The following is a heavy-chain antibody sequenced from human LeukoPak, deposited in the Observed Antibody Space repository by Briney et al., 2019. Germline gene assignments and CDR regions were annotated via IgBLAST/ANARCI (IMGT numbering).Heavy chain of an antibody. CDR3: ARVATGYGSSTRCRQFDY. V-gene: IGHV1-2*02. J-gene: IGHJ4*02. D-gene: IGHD2-2*03. Sequence: GSVKDSCKAPGYTFTGDIMHCGRHSLQQGVESVSWLNPNIGGTNYAQKFQGRVTITRDTSTSTAYMELRSLRSEDTPVFNCARVATGYGSSTRCRQFDYWGQGTLVTASS. CDR2: LNPNIGGT. CDR1: GYTFTGDI.